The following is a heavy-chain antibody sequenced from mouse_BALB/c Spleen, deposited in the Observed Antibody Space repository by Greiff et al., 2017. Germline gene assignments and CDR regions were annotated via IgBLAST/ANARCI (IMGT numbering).Heavy chain of an antibody. CDR3: ARDIATGDY. V-gene: IGHV7-3*02. Sequence: EVPGVESGGGLVQPGGSLRLSCATSGFTFTDYYMSWVRQPPGTALEWLGFIRNKANGYTTEYSASVKGRFTISRDNSQSILYLQMNTLRAEDSANYYCARDIATGDYGGQGTTLTVSS. CDR2: IRNKANGYTT. J-gene: IGHJ2*01. D-gene: IGHD6-1*01. CDR1: GFTFTDYY.